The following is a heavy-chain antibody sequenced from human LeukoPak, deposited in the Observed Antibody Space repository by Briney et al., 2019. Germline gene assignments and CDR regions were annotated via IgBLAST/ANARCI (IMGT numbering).Heavy chain of an antibody. CDR3: ARGPTVTTDY. V-gene: IGHV4-30-4*01. J-gene: IGHJ4*02. Sequence: SGTLSLTCTVSGGSISSRDYNWNWIRQPPGKGLEWIGFIHYSGSTYYNPSLKSRLTMSLDTSKNQFSLKLSSVSAADTAVYYCARGPTVTTDYWGQGTLVTVSS. D-gene: IGHD4-17*01. CDR2: IHYSGST. CDR1: GGSISSRDYN.